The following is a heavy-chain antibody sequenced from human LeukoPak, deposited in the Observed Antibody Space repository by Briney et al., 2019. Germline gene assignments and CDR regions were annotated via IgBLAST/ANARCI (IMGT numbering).Heavy chain of an antibody. J-gene: IGHJ6*03. CDR1: GYSFTSYW. V-gene: IGHV5-51*01. D-gene: IGHD2-2*01. Sequence: PGESLKISCKGSGYSFTSYWIGWVCQMPGKGLEWMGIIYPGDSDTRYSPSFQGQVTISADKSISTAYLQWSSLKASDTAMYYCARHVARVVPAASIYYYYYMDVWGKGTTVTVSS. CDR3: ARHVARVVPAASIYYYYYMDV. CDR2: IYPGDSDT.